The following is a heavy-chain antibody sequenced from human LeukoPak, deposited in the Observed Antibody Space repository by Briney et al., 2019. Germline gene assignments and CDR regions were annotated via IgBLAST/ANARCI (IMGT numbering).Heavy chain of an antibody. Sequence: SETLSLTCGVSGYSISSGYYWGWIRQPPGKGLEWIGRIYHSGSTYYNPSLKSRVTISVDTSKNQFSLKLSSVTAADTAVYYCARARGRYFDWLPSDAFDIWGQGTMVTVSS. CDR2: IYHSGST. J-gene: IGHJ3*02. V-gene: IGHV4-38-2*01. CDR1: GYSISSGYY. CDR3: ARARGRYFDWLPSDAFDI. D-gene: IGHD3-9*01.